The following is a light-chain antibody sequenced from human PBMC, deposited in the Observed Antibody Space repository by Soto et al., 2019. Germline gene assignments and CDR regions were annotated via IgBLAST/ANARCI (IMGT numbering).Light chain of an antibody. CDR2: DAS. Sequence: VLTQSPGTLSLSPGERATLSCRASQTVRNKYLAWYQQQPGQAPRLLSYDASSRATGIPDRFSGGGSGTKFTLTISRLEPEDFEVYYCQQFSSYPLTFGGGTKVDIK. V-gene: IGKV3-20*01. J-gene: IGKJ4*01. CDR1: QTVRNKY. CDR3: QQFSSYPLT.